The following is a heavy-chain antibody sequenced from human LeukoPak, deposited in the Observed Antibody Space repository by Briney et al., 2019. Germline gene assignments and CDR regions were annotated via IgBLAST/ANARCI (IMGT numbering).Heavy chain of an antibody. CDR3: ASDGGRSGY. CDR2: ISSSSSYI. D-gene: IGHD4-17*01. Sequence: GGSLRLSCAASGFTFSSYSMKWVRQAPGKGLEWVSSISSSSSYIYYADSVKGRFTISRDNAKNSLYLQMNSLRAEDTAVYYCASDGGRSGYWGQGTLVTVSS. J-gene: IGHJ4*02. CDR1: GFTFSSYS. V-gene: IGHV3-21*01.